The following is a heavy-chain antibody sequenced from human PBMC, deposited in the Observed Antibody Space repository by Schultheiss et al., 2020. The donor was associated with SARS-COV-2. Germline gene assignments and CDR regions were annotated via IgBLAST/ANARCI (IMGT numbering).Heavy chain of an antibody. Sequence: SETLSLTCAVYGGSFSGYYWNWIRQSPGKGLEWIGEINHSGSTNYNSSLKSRVTMSLDASKKQFSLKLRSVTAADTAVYYCARDKVECSSTSCSITRVDYWGQGTLVTVSS. V-gene: IGHV4-34*01. J-gene: IGHJ4*02. CDR3: ARDKVECSSTSCSITRVDY. D-gene: IGHD2-2*01. CDR1: GGSFSGYY. CDR2: INHSGST.